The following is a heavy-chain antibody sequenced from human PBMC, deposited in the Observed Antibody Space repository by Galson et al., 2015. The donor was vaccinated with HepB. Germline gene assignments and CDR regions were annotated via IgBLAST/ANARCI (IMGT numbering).Heavy chain of an antibody. D-gene: IGHD1-26*01. Sequence: SLRLSCAASGFTFSSYGMHWVRQAPGKGLEWVAVISYDGSNKYYADSVKGRFTISRDNSKNTLYLQMNSLRAEDTAVYYCANEGGVHSGSYGAYFDYWGRGTLVTVSS. CDR2: ISYDGSNK. J-gene: IGHJ4*02. CDR1: GFTFSSYG. V-gene: IGHV3-30*18. CDR3: ANEGGVHSGSYGAYFDY.